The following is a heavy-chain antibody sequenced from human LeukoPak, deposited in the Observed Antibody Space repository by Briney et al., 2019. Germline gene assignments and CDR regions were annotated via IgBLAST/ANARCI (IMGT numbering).Heavy chain of an antibody. CDR2: INPNTGGT. J-gene: IGHJ4*02. CDR3: ARTSDFDY. Sequence: ASVKVCCKASGYIFTAYYIHWVRQAPGQGLEWMGWINPNTGGTNYTQKFQGRVTMTRDTSISTAYMELSRLRSDDTAVYYCARTSDFDYWGQGTLVTVSS. CDR1: GYIFTAYY. V-gene: IGHV1-2*02.